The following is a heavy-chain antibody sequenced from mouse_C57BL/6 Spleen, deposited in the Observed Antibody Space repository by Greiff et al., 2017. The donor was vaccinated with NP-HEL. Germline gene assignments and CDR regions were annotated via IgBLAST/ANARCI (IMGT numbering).Heavy chain of an antibody. D-gene: IGHD1-1*01. CDR3: ERESYGSSPGYFDV. CDR1: GYSITSGYY. Sequence: VQLQQSGPGLVKPSQSLSLTCSVSGYSITSGYYWYWIRQFPGNKLEWMGYISYDGSNNYNPSLKNRIPITRDTSKNQFFLKLNSVTTEDTATYYCERESYGSSPGYFDVWGTGTTVTVSS. CDR2: ISYDGSN. V-gene: IGHV3-6*01. J-gene: IGHJ1*03.